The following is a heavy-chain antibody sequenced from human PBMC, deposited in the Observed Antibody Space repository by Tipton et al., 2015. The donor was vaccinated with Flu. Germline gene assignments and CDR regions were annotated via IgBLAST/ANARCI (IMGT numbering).Heavy chain of an antibody. Sequence: TLSLTCTVSGGSISSYYWSWIRQSPGKGLVWIAYIYYAGGINYNPSLKSRATISVDTPRNQFSLKLSAVTAADTAVYYCAASPWGLHGDSYFELWGRGALVTVSS. J-gene: IGHJ4*02. V-gene: IGHV4-59*03. CDR2: IYYAGGI. CDR3: AASPWGLHGDSYFEL. CDR1: GGSISSYY. D-gene: IGHD2-21*01.